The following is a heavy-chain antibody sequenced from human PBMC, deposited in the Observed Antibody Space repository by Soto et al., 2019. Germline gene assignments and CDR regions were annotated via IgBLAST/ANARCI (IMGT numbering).Heavy chain of an antibody. J-gene: IGHJ6*01. CDR1: GGSISRYY. CDR3: ARHLGLNYYGSASGGHYGMDV. V-gene: IGHV4-59*08. D-gene: IGHD3-10*01. CDR2: IYYSGST. Sequence: SETLSLTCTVSGGSISRYYWSWIRQPPGKGLEWFVYIYYSGSTNYNPSLKSRVTISVDTSKNQFSLKLSSVTAADTAVYYCARHLGLNYYGSASGGHYGMDVWGQGTTVTVSS.